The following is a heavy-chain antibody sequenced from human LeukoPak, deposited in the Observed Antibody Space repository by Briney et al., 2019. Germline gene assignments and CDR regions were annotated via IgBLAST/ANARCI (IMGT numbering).Heavy chain of an antibody. CDR1: GLSWGGEW. J-gene: IGHJ4*02. V-gene: IGHV3-7*01. CDR3: ARAVDKGMVTFDY. Sequence: GGCARFARAATGLSWGGEWISGVGEAPGKGLEWVANIKQDGSEKYYVNSVKGRFTISRDNAKNSPYLQMNSLRAEDTAVYYCARAVDKGMVTFDYWGQGTLVTVSS. D-gene: IGHD5-18*01. CDR2: IKQDGSEK.